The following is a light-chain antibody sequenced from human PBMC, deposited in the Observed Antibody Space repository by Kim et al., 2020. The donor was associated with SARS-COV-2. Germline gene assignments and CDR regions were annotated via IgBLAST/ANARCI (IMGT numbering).Light chain of an antibody. Sequence: PGERAPRSCRASQDVTRNSLAWYQQKPGQAPRLLIYGASKRATGIPDRFSGSGSGTDFTLIISRLEPEDFAVYYCQQYGNSPMYTFGQGTKLEI. CDR3: QQYGNSPMYT. CDR1: QDVTRNS. V-gene: IGKV3-20*01. CDR2: GAS. J-gene: IGKJ2*01.